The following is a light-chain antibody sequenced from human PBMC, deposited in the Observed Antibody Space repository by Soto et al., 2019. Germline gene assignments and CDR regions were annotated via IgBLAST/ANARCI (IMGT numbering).Light chain of an antibody. Sequence: DIQMTQSPYSLSASVGDRVTIACRASESISSYVNWYQQRPGKAPKVLIYGASSLQSGVPSRFSGSGYGTDFTLTVSNLQPEDFATYYCQQSYSIPWTFGQGTKVDIK. CDR1: ESISSY. V-gene: IGKV1-39*01. CDR2: GAS. J-gene: IGKJ1*01. CDR3: QQSYSIPWT.